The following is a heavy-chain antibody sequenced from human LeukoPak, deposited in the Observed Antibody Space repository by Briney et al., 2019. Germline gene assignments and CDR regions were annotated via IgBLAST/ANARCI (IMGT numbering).Heavy chain of an antibody. CDR3: ARGRSYYDILTGYYNAHNFDY. CDR1: GGSISSGGYS. D-gene: IGHD3-9*01. J-gene: IGHJ4*02. CDR2: IYYSGST. Sequence: PSETLSLTCAVSGGSISSGGYSWSWIRQPPGKGLEWIGYIYYSGSTNYNPSLKSRVTISVDTSKNQFSLKLSSVTAADTAVYYCARGRSYYDILTGYYNAHNFDYWGQGTLVTVSS. V-gene: IGHV4-61*08.